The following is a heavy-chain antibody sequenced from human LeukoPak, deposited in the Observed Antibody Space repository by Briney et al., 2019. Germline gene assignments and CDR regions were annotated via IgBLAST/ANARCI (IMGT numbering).Heavy chain of an antibody. CDR3: ARGSPRFVVHPRGTTNWFDP. CDR2: IYYSGST. J-gene: IGHJ5*02. V-gene: IGHV4-39*07. Sequence: SETLSLTCTVSGGSISSSSYYWGWIRQPPGKGLEWIGSIYYSGSTYYNPSLKSRVTISVDTSKNQFSLKLSSVTAADTAVYYCARGSPRFVVHPRGTTNWFDPWGQGTLVTVSS. D-gene: IGHD3-10*02. CDR1: GGSISSSSYY.